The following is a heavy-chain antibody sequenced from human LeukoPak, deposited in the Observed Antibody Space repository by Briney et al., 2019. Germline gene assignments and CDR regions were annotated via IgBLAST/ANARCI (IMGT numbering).Heavy chain of an antibody. CDR2: IKRDGSET. V-gene: IGHV3-7*01. CDR3: ARERETYNDY. J-gene: IGHJ4*02. CDR1: GFTFRTFW. Sequence: GGSLRLSCAVSGFTFRTFWMTWVRQAPGKGLEWVGNIKRDGSETYYVASVRGRFTISRDNAKNSLYLQMNSLRAEDTAVYFCARERETYNDYWGQGTLVTVSS. D-gene: IGHD1-1*01.